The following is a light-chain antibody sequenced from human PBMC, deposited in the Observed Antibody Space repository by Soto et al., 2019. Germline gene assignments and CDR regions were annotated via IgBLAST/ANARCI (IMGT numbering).Light chain of an antibody. CDR2: DAS. Sequence: EVVLTQSPGTLSLSPGERATLSCRASQSVNSNYLAWYQHKPGQAPRLLFFDASTRATGVPDRFSGSGSGTDLTLTINRLEPEDFAVYHCHQYGSVPFTFGPGTKVDIK. V-gene: IGKV3-20*01. J-gene: IGKJ3*01. CDR3: HQYGSVPFT. CDR1: QSVNSNY.